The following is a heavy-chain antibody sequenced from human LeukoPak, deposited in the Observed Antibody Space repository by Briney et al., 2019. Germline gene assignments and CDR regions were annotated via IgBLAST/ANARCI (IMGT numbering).Heavy chain of an antibody. J-gene: IGHJ4*02. CDR2: IYYSGST. D-gene: IGHD3-16*01. V-gene: IGHV4-30-4*01. CDR1: GGSISSGDYY. CDR3: ARYHVWGSYSVY. Sequence: SETLSLTCTVSGGSISSGDYYWSWIRQPPGKGLEWIGYIYYSGSTNYNPSLKSRVTISVDTSKNQFSLKLSSVTAADTAVYYCARYHVWGSYSVYWGQGTLVTVSS.